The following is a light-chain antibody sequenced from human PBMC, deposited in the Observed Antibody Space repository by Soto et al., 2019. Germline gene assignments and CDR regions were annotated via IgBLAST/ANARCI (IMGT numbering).Light chain of an antibody. CDR3: QQYDGSPRT. CDR1: QTVGPY. V-gene: IGKV3-11*01. Sequence: VLTQSPANLSLSPGERATLSCRASQTVGPYFAWYQQKPGQPPRLLSYASSIRATGIPARFSGSGSGTDFTLTITRLQPEDFAVYHCQQYDGSPRTFGQGTKVDIK. J-gene: IGKJ1*01. CDR2: ASS.